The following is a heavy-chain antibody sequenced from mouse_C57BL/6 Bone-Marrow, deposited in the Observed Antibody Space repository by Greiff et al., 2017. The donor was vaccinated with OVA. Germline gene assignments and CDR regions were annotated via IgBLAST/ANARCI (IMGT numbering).Heavy chain of an antibody. CDR1: GFNIKDDY. Sequence: EVQLQQSGAELVRPGASVKLSCTASGFNIKDDYMHWVKQRPEQGLEWIGWIDPENGDTEYASKFQGKATITADTSSNTAYLQLSSLTSEDTAVYYCTTGYYYGSSDYWGRGTTLTVSS. D-gene: IGHD1-1*01. V-gene: IGHV14-4*01. J-gene: IGHJ2*01. CDR3: TTGYYYGSSDY. CDR2: IDPENGDT.